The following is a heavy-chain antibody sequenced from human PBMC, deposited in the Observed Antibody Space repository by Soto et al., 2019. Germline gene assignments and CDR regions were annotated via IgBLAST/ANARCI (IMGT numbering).Heavy chain of an antibody. CDR1: GGTFSSYA. CDR2: IIPIFGTA. CDR3: ASLVSSAYYYYFDY. V-gene: IGHV1-69*13. D-gene: IGHD3-3*01. J-gene: IGHJ4*02. Sequence: GASVKVFCKASGGTFSSYAITGVRQAPGQGLEWMGGIIPIFGTANYAQKFQGRVTITADESTSTAYMELSSLRSEDPAVYYGASLVSSAYYYYFDYWGQGTLVTVSS.